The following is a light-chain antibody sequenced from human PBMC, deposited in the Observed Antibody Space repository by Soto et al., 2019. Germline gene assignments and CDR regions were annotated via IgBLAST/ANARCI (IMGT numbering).Light chain of an antibody. Sequence: QSAPNQPAPVTGSPGQSITISCTGTSSDVGSYNLVSWYQQHPGKAPKLMIYEGSKRPSGVSNRFSGSKSGNTASLTISGLQAEDEADYYCCSYAGSSPYVFGTGTKVTVL. CDR1: SSDVGSYNL. V-gene: IGLV2-23*01. CDR2: EGS. J-gene: IGLJ1*01. CDR3: CSYAGSSPYV.